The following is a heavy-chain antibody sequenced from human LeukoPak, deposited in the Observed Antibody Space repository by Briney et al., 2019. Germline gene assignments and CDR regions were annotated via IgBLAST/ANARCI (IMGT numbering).Heavy chain of an antibody. V-gene: IGHV3-74*01. CDR2: INSAGSGT. CDR1: GFTFSSHW. CDR3: IRGPTYFDS. Sequence: GGSLRLSCAASGFTFSSHWMHGVRQVPGKGLVWVSRINSAGSGTSYGDSVKGRFTISRDNAKGTLYLQMHSLRVEDTAIYYCIRGPTYFDSWGQGTLVTVSS. J-gene: IGHJ4*02.